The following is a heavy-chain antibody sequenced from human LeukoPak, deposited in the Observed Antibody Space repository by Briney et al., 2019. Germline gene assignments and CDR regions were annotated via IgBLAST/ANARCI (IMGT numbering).Heavy chain of an antibody. D-gene: IGHD3-10*01. CDR3: ARLTYYYGSGSRTLDY. CDR2: IYSGGST. Sequence: SETLSLTCSVSGASISSGSNYWGWIRQPPGKTLEWIGSIYSGGSTYYNPSLKSRVIIIIDTPKNHFSLTLSSVTAADTAVYYCARLTYYYGSGSRTLDYWGQGTLVTVSS. V-gene: IGHV4-39*07. CDR1: GASISSGSNY. J-gene: IGHJ4*02.